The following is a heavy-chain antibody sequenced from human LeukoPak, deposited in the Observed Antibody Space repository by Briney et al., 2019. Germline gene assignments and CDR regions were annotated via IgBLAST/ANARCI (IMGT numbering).Heavy chain of an antibody. J-gene: IGHJ5*02. Sequence: PRGSMTLSCAASGFIFSSYSMNWDRQAPGKGLEWVSYTSSSSSTIYYADSVKGRFTISRENAKNSLYLQMNSLRAEDTAGYCCARDLETGTTYNWFDPWGQGTLVTVSS. CDR3: ARDLETGTTYNWFDP. V-gene: IGHV3-48*01. D-gene: IGHD1-1*01. CDR2: TSSSSSTI. CDR1: GFIFSSYS.